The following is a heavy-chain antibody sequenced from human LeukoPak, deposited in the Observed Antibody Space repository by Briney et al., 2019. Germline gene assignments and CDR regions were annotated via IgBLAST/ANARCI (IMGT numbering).Heavy chain of an antibody. V-gene: IGHV1-18*01. Sequence: AAVKVSCKASGYTFTSYGISWVRQAPGQGLEWMGWISAYNGNTNYAQKLQGRVTMTTDTSTSTAYMELRSLRSDDTAVYYCARDRGGYSYGYARTFDIWGQGTMVTVSS. CDR3: ARDRGGYSYGYARTFDI. D-gene: IGHD5-18*01. CDR2: ISAYNGNT. J-gene: IGHJ3*02. CDR1: GYTFTSYG.